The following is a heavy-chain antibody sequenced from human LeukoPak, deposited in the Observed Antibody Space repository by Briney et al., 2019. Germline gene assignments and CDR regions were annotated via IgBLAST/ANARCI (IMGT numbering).Heavy chain of an antibody. D-gene: IGHD2-15*01. CDR1: GGSISSSTYY. V-gene: IGHV4-61*02. CDR2: IYTSGST. Sequence: SETLSLTCTVSGGSISSSTYYWGWIRQPAGKGLEWIGRIYTSGSTNYNPSLKSRVSISLDTSKNQFSLKLSSVTAADTAVYYCARGRYCSAGSCYSGVYFDYWGQGTLVTVSS. CDR3: ARGRYCSAGSCYSGVYFDY. J-gene: IGHJ4*02.